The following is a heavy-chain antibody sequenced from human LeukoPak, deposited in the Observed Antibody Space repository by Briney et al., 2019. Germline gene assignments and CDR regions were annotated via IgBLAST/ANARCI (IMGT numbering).Heavy chain of an antibody. Sequence: SETPSLTCTVSGGSIRSSGYYWGWLRQPPGRWLEWIGSIYYSGSTSYTPSFKSRVTMTVDTSQNQFSLKLSSVTAADTAVYYCARNASTMIVPGGWFDPWGQGTLVTVSS. J-gene: IGHJ5*02. D-gene: IGHD3-22*01. V-gene: IGHV4-39*01. CDR2: IYYSGST. CDR1: GGSIRSSGYY. CDR3: ARNASTMIVPGGWFDP.